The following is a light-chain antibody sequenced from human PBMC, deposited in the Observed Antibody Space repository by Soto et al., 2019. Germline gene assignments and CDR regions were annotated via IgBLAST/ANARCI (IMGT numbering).Light chain of an antibody. J-gene: IGKJ5*01. CDR3: QQYGSSPPVT. Sequence: EIVLTQSPGTLSLSPGERATLSCRASQSVSSSYLAWYQQKPGQAPRLLIYGASGRATGIPDRFSGSGSGTVFTLTLSRLEPEDFAVYYCQQYGSSPPVTFGQGTRLESK. CDR2: GAS. CDR1: QSVSSSY. V-gene: IGKV3-20*01.